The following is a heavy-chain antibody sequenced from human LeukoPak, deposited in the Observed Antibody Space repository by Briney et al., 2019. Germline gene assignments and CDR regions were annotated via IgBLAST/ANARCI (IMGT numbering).Heavy chain of an antibody. Sequence: GGSLRLSCAASGFTSSSYAMSWVRQAPGKGLEWVSGISGSGDTTYYADSVKGRFTISRDNSNNTLYLQMNILRAEDAAVYYCAKDYCTITTCSFDSWGQGTLVTVSS. CDR1: GFTSSSYA. J-gene: IGHJ4*02. CDR2: ISGSGDTT. CDR3: AKDYCTITTCSFDS. V-gene: IGHV3-23*01. D-gene: IGHD2-2*01.